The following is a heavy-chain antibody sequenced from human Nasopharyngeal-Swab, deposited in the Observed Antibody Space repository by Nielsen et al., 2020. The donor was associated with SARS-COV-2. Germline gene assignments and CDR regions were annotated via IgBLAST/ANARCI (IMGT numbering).Heavy chain of an antibody. Sequence: SVKVSCKASGGAFSSYAISWVRQAPGQGLEWMGGIIPIFGTANYAQKFQGRVTITADESTSTAYMELSSLRSEDTAVYYCARSWSPLYYYGMDVWGQGTTVTVSS. J-gene: IGHJ6*02. CDR1: GGAFSSYA. V-gene: IGHV1-69*13. CDR2: IIPIFGTA. CDR3: ARSWSPLYYYGMDV. D-gene: IGHD6-13*01.